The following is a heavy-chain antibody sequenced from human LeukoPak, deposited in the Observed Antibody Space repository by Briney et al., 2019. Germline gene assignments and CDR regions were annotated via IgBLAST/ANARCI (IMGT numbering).Heavy chain of an antibody. CDR1: GFTFNDYH. J-gene: IGHJ4*02. CDR3: ASGRDIEVAGPGGYFDH. CDR2: ISPGGGDI. D-gene: IGHD6-19*01. Sequence: GGSLRLSCAASGFTFNDYHMNWLRQAPGKGLEWISYISPGGGDIYFADSVKGRFTLSRDNAKNSLYLQVSSLTAEDTAVYYCASGRDIEVAGPGGYFDHWGQGTLVTVSS. V-gene: IGHV3-11*01.